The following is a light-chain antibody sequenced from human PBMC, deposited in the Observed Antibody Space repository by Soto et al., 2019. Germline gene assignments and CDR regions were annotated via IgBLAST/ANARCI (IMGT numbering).Light chain of an antibody. CDR1: QHIATS. Sequence: DIQMTQSPSLLSASIGDRVTITCRASQHIATSLSWFQHKVGKAPTLLIYGASALQSGVPSRCSGSGSWTHFTLTISGLQTEDFATYYCQQSSSVPRTFGQGTRVDLK. V-gene: IGKV1-39*01. J-gene: IGKJ1*01. CDR2: GAS. CDR3: QQSSSVPRT.